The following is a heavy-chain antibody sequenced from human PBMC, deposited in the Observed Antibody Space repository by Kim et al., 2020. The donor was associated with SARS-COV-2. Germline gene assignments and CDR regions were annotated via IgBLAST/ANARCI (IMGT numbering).Heavy chain of an antibody. Sequence: LSLTCAASGFTVTTYWMHWVRQAPGKGLVWVSRIKSEGTGISYADSVKGRFTISRDNANNTLYLQMDNLRDEDTAVYYCASDTVLYGLDVWGQGTTVTVSS. D-gene: IGHD4-4*01. V-gene: IGHV3-74*01. CDR1: GFTVTTYW. CDR2: IKSEGTGI. CDR3: ASDTVLYGLDV. J-gene: IGHJ6*02.